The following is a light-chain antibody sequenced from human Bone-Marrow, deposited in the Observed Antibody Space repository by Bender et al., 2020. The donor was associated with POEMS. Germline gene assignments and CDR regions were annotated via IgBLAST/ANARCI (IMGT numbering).Light chain of an antibody. J-gene: IGLJ1*01. CDR2: DVS. CDR3: ASYTSTYTAYV. Sequence: QSALTQPRSVSGSPGQSVTISCTGTSIKVGGFVYVSWYQQHPGKVPKLIIYDVSNRPSGVSDRFSGSKSGNTASLIISGLQAEDEADYYCASYTSTYTAYVFGPGTKVTVL. CDR1: SIKVGGFVY. V-gene: IGLV2-11*01.